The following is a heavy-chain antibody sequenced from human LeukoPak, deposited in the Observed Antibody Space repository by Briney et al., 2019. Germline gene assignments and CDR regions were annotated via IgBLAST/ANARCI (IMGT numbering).Heavy chain of an antibody. CDR1: GGSISISSYY. CDR3: ARHEMGTYYFDY. J-gene: IGHJ4*02. CDR2: IYYSGST. V-gene: IGHV4-39*01. Sequence: PSETLSLTCTVSGGSISISSYYWGWIRQPPGKGLEWIGSIYYSGSTYYNPSLKSRVTISVDTSKNQFSLKLSSVTAADTAVYYCARHEMGTYYFDYWGQGTLVTVSS.